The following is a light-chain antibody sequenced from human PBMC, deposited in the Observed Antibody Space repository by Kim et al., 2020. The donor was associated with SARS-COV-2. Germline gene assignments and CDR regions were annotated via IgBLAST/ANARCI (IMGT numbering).Light chain of an antibody. J-gene: IGLJ7*01. CDR3: QSYDSILSGVV. CDR1: RSNSGAYFD. Sequence: IAWSGGRSNSGAYFDVHWYQPLPERATKLLRYDNTNRPSGAPDRFSASKSGTSASLAITGLQAEDEADYYCQSYDSILSGVVFGGGTQLTVL. V-gene: IGLV1-40*01. CDR2: DNT.